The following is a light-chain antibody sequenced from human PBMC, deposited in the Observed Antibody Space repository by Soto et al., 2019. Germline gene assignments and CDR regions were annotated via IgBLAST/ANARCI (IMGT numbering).Light chain of an antibody. CDR1: QSISSW. J-gene: IGKJ1*01. Sequence: DIYMAPSSSPLSASVGDRVTITCRASQSISSWLAWYQQKPGKAPKLLIYKASTLESGVPSRFSGSGSGTEFTLSISCLQPDDFASYYCQQYSSYSPWTFGQGTKVDIK. V-gene: IGKV1-5*03. CDR2: KAS. CDR3: QQYSSYSPWT.